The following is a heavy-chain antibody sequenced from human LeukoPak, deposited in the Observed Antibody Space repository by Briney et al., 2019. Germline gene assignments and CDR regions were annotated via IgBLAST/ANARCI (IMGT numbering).Heavy chain of an antibody. D-gene: IGHD1-1*01. Sequence: PGGSLRLSCGASGFSFSSHAMSWFRKPPGTGPEWLSSIATSGTYYTSSVKGRFTISRDDSKNMLFLQMNSLTAEDTAVYFCAREGLERHLALDSWGQGTLVTVSS. CDR1: GFSFSSHA. J-gene: IGHJ4*02. CDR2: IATSGT. CDR3: AREGLERHLALDS. V-gene: IGHV3-23*01.